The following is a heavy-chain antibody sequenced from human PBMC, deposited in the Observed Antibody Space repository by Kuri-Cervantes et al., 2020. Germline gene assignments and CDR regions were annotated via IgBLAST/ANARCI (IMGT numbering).Heavy chain of an antibody. CDR1: GFTFSSYA. D-gene: IGHD3-22*01. CDR3: ARDPSMIVVVMMFDP. CDR2: IWYDGSNK. Sequence: GESLKISCAASGFTFSSYAMHWVRQAPGKGLEWVAVIWYDGSNKYYADSVKGRFTISRDNSKNTLYLQMNSLRAEDTAVYYCARDPSMIVVVMMFDPWGQGTLVTVSS. J-gene: IGHJ5*02. V-gene: IGHV3-33*08.